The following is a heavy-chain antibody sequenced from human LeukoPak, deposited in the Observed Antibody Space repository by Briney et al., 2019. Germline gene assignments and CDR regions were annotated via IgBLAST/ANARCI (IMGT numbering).Heavy chain of an antibody. V-gene: IGHV3-7*01. CDR3: ARGFPRYSYGWPEDY. D-gene: IGHD5-18*01. Sequence: GGSLRLSCAASGFTFSDYYMSWIRQAPGKGLEWVANIKQDGSEKYYVDSVKGRFTISRDNAKNSLYLQMNSLRAEDTAVYYCARGFPRYSYGWPEDYWGQGTLVTVSS. J-gene: IGHJ4*02. CDR1: GFTFSDYY. CDR2: IKQDGSEK.